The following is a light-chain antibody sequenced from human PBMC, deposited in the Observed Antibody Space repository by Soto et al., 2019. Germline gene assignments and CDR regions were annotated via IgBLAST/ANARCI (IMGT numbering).Light chain of an antibody. J-gene: IGKJ4*01. CDR3: QQYNSYSPST. CDR2: GAS. CDR1: QSINNW. Sequence: DIPMTQSPSTLSASVGDRVTITCRASQSINNWLAWYQLKPGKAPKLLIYGASSLESGVPSRFSGSGSGTEFTLTISSLQPDDFATYYCQQYNSYSPSTFGGGTKVEIK. V-gene: IGKV1-5*03.